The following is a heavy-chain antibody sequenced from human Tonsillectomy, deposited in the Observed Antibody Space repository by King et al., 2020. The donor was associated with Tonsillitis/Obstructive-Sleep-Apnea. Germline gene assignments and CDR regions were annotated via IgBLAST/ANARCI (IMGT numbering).Heavy chain of an antibody. CDR2: IYSGGRT. CDR1: GFTVSGNY. D-gene: IGHD2-2*01. CDR3: ASGRGLKCCSTSCYGAAFDY. V-gene: IGHV3-53*01. Sequence: VQLVESGGGLIQPGGSLRLSCEASGFTVSGNYMSWVRQAPGKGLEWVSLIYSGGRTYYADSVKGRFTISRDSSKNTLYLQMNSLRADDTAVYYCASGRGLKCCSTSCYGAAFDYWGQGSLVTVSS. J-gene: IGHJ4*02.